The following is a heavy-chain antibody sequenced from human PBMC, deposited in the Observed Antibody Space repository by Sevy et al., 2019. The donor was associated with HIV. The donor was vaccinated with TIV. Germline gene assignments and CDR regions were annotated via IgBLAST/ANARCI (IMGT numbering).Heavy chain of an antibody. D-gene: IGHD1-26*01. CDR3: AGWVGLDR. CDR2: IRPDGSDK. V-gene: IGHV3-7*01. J-gene: IGHJ5*02. Sequence: GGSLRLSCEASGFTFSPYWMTWVRQAPGKGLEWVANIRPDGSDKYYVDSVKGRFTISRDNAKNSLYLQMNSLRADDTAMYYCAGWVGLDRWGQGALVTVSS. CDR1: GFTFSPYW.